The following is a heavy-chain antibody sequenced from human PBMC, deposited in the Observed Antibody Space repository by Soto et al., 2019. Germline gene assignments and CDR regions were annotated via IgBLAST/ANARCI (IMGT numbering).Heavy chain of an antibody. D-gene: IGHD3-10*01. J-gene: IGHJ4*02. CDR2: IYYIGTT. Sequence: SETLSLTCTVSGGSIRSTSYYWGWIRQPPGKGLEWIGSIYYIGTTYYSPSLRSRVTMSVDTSKNQFSLKLTSVTAADTAVYYCARHFLPRRGPFDYWGLGALVTVSS. V-gene: IGHV4-39*01. CDR1: GGSIRSTSYY. CDR3: ARHFLPRRGPFDY.